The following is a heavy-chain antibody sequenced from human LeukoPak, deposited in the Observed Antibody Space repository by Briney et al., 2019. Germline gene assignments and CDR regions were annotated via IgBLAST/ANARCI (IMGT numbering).Heavy chain of an antibody. CDR3: ARDQLDGDIVVVPAAIQGSYYYYYMDV. Sequence: PSETLSLTCTVSGGSISSYYRSWIRQPAGKGLEWIGRIYTSGSTNYNPSLKSRVTMSVDTSKNQFSLKLSSVTAADTAVYYCARDQLDGDIVVVPAAIQGSYYYYYMDVWGKGTTVTVSS. J-gene: IGHJ6*03. D-gene: IGHD2-2*02. CDR2: IYTSGST. V-gene: IGHV4-4*07. CDR1: GGSISSYY.